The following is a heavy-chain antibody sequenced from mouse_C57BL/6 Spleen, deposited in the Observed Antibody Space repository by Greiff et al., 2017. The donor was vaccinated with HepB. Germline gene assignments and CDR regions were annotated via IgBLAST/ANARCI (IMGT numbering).Heavy chain of an antibody. J-gene: IGHJ3*01. CDR1: GYTFTSYW. D-gene: IGHD4-1*02. V-gene: IGHV1-5*01. CDR3: TPTGRECFAY. Sequence: VQLQQSGTVLARPGASVKMSCKTSGYTFTSYWMHWVKQRPGQGLEWIGAIYPGNSDTSYNQKFKGKAKLTAATSASTAYMELSSLTNEDSAVYYCTPTGRECFAYWGQGTLVTVSA. CDR2: IYPGNSDT.